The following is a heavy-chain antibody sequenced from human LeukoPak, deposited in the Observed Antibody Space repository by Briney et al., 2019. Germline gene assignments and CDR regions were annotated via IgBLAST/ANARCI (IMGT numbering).Heavy chain of an antibody. D-gene: IGHD3-10*01. Sequence: SETLSLTCTVSGGSISSYYWSWIRQPPGKGLEWIGYIYYSGSTNYNPSLKSRVTISVDTSKNQFSLKLSSVTAADTAVYYCAGRSGQGYFDYWGQGTLVTVSS. CDR1: GGSISSYY. V-gene: IGHV4-59*12. J-gene: IGHJ4*02. CDR2: IYYSGST. CDR3: AGRSGQGYFDY.